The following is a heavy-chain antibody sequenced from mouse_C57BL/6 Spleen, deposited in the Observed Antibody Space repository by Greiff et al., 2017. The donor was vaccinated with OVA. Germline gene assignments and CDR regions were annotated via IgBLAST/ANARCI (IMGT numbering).Heavy chain of an antibody. Sequence: DVKLVESGAELVRPGASVKLSCTASGFNIKDDYMHWVKQRPEQGLEWIGWIDPENGDTEYASKFQGKATITADTSSNTAYLQLSSLTSEDTAVYYCTTPPVVATRGYFDVWGTGTTVTVSS. CDR3: TTPPVVATRGYFDV. D-gene: IGHD1-1*01. CDR2: IDPENGDT. J-gene: IGHJ1*03. V-gene: IGHV14-4*01. CDR1: GFNIKDDY.